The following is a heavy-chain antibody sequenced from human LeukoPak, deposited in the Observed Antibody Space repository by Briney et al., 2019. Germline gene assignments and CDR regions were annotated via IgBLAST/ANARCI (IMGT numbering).Heavy chain of an antibody. CDR3: AIQLWFSSAFDI. CDR2: ISAYNGNT. CDR1: GYTFTSYG. J-gene: IGHJ3*02. D-gene: IGHD5-18*01. Sequence: ASVKVSCKASGYTFTSYGISWVRQAPGQGLEWMGWISAYNGNTNYAQKLQGRVTMTTDTSASTAYMELSGLRSEDMAVYYCAIQLWFSSAFDIWGQGTMVTVSS. V-gene: IGHV1-18*03.